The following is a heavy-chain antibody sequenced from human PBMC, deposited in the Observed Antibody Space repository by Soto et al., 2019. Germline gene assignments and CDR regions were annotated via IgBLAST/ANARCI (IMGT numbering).Heavy chain of an antibody. CDR1: GGSISSGGYS. CDR3: ARDLIAVAGTVYFDL. V-gene: IGHV4-30-2*01. CDR2: IYHSGST. J-gene: IGHJ2*01. Sequence: QLQLQESGSGLVKPSQTLSLTCAVSGGSISSGGYSWSWIRQPPGKGLEWIGYIYHSGSTYYNPCVKSRVTISVDRSNNQVSLKLSSVTAEDTAVYYGARDLIAVAGTVYFDLWGRGTLVTVAS. D-gene: IGHD6-19*01.